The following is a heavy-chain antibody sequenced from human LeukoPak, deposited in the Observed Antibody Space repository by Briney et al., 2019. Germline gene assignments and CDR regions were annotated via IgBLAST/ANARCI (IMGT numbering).Heavy chain of an antibody. CDR3: AKVVKAVAEYDY. V-gene: IGHV3-23*01. J-gene: IGHJ4*02. D-gene: IGHD6-19*01. Sequence: ETLSLTCAVYGGSFSGYYWSWVRQAPGKGLEWVSAISGSGGSTYYADSVKGRFTISRDNSKNTLYLQMNSLRAEDTAVYYCAKVVKAVAEYDYWGQGTLVTVSS. CDR1: GGSFSGYY. CDR2: ISGSGGST.